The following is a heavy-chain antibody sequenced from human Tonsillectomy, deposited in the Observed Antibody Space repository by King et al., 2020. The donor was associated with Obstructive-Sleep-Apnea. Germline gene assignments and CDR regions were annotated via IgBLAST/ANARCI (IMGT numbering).Heavy chain of an antibody. CDR2: ISHRGGP. CDR3: SRSTEYSNYDAY. D-gene: IGHD4-11*01. V-gene: IGHV4-31*03. CDR1: DDSISSSDYY. Sequence: LQLQESGPGLVMPSQTLSLTCTVSDDSISSSDYYWGWIRQHPGKGLEWIGCISHRGGPYYNPSLKSRLTISLETSQKQFFLKLSSVTAADTAVYYCSRSTEYSNYDAYLGQGILVTVSS. J-gene: IGHJ4*02.